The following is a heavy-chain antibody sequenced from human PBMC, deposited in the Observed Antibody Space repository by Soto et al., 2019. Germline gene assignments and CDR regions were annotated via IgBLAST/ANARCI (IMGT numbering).Heavy chain of an antibody. Sequence: GASVKVSCKASGYTFTSYDINWVRQATGQGLEWMGWMNPNSGNTGYAQKFQGRVTMTRNTSISTAYLELSSLSFEDTAVYYCARGGITGDAFDIWGQGTMVTVSS. J-gene: IGHJ3*02. D-gene: IGHD1-20*01. CDR1: GYTFTSYD. CDR2: MNPNSGNT. V-gene: IGHV1-8*01. CDR3: ARGGITGDAFDI.